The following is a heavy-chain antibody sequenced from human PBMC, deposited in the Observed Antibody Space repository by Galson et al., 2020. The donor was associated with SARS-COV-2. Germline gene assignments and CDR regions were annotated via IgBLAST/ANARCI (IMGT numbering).Heavy chain of an antibody. Sequence: ASVKVSCKASGYTFTSYYMHWVRQAPGQGLEWMGIINPSGSSTSYAQKFQGRVTMTRDTSTSTVYMELSSLRSEDTAVYYCARDFTATSSGYYYYGMDVWGQGTTVTVSS. J-gene: IGHJ6*02. CDR3: ARDFTATSSGYYYYGMDV. V-gene: IGHV1-46*01. D-gene: IGHD2-15*01. CDR1: GYTFTSYY. CDR2: INPSGSST.